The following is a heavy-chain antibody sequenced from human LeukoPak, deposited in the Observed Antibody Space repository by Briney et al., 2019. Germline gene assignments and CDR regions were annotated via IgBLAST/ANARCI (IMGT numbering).Heavy chain of an antibody. CDR2: IYYSGST. Sequence: SETLSLTCTVSGGSIRSSYYYWGWIRQPPGKGLEWIGRIYYSGSTYYNPSLKSRVTISVDTSKNQFSLKLSSVTAADTAVYYCARAPVIVVVPAAAYYYYGMDVWGQGTTVTVSS. J-gene: IGHJ6*02. V-gene: IGHV4-39*01. D-gene: IGHD2-2*01. CDR3: ARAPVIVVVPAAAYYYYGMDV. CDR1: GGSIRSSYYY.